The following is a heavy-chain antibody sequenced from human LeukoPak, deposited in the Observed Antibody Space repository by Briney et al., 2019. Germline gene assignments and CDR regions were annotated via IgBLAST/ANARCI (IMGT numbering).Heavy chain of an antibody. CDR3: ARDGARQLWLYYFDY. Sequence: PGRSLRLSCAASGFTFSSYAMHWVRQATGKGLEWVAVISYDGSNKYYADSVKGRFTISRDNSKSTLYLQMNSLRAEDTAVYYCARDGARQLWLYYFDYWGQGTLVTVSS. CDR1: GFTFSSYA. V-gene: IGHV3-30*04. D-gene: IGHD5-18*01. J-gene: IGHJ4*02. CDR2: ISYDGSNK.